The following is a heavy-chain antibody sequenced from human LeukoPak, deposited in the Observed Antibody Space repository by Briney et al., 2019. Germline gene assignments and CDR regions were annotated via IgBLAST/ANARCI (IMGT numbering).Heavy chain of an antibody. CDR1: GFTFSDYY. D-gene: IGHD4-17*01. J-gene: IGHJ4*02. CDR3: ARVPTTVTYTDY. Sequence: PGGSLRLSCAASGFTFSDYYMSWIRQAPGKGLEWVSYISTTGSTKYYADSVKGRFTISRDNAKNSLYPQTNSLRAEDTAVYYCARVPTTVTYTDYWGQGTLVTVSS. CDR2: ISTTGSTK. V-gene: IGHV3-11*01.